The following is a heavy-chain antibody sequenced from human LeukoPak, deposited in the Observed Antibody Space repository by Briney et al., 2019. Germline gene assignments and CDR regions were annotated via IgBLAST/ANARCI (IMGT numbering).Heavy chain of an antibody. J-gene: IGHJ6*02. Sequence: GGSLRLSCSASGFPFSSYAMHWVRQAPGKGLEYVSAISDSGGSTYYADSVKGRFTISRDNSKNTLYLQMSSLRAEDTAVYFCVGGYSFGPYGMDVWGQGTTVTVSS. V-gene: IGHV3-64D*09. CDR3: VGGYSFGPYGMDV. D-gene: IGHD2-15*01. CDR2: ISDSGGST. CDR1: GFPFSSYA.